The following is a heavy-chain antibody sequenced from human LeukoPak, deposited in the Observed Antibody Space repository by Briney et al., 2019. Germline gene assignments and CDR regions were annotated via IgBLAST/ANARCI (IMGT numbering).Heavy chain of an antibody. J-gene: IGHJ4*02. CDR1: GFTFRNYN. Sequence: GGSLRLSCAASGFTFRNYNMNWVRQAPGQGLDWVSSISTGGSYTHYADSLKGRFTISRDNAKNSLYLQMNSLRAADTAVYYCAICGGGACHKGYSDHWGQGTLVTVSS. CDR2: ISTGGSYT. D-gene: IGHD2-21*01. CDR3: AICGGGACHKGYSDH. V-gene: IGHV3-21*01.